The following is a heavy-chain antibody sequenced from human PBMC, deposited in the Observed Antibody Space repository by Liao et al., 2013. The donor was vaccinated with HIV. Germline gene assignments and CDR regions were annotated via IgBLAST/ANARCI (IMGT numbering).Heavy chain of an antibody. CDR3: ARDPNFWSGPGY. CDR1: GGSFSGYY. Sequence: QVQLQQWGAGLLKPSETLSLTCAVYGGSFSGYYWSWIRQPPGKGLEWIGEINHSGKHQLQPVPQESSHHISRHVQRTSYSLKLSSVTAADTAVYYCARDPNFWSGPGYWGQGTLVTVSS. D-gene: IGHD3-3*01. CDR2: INHSGKH. V-gene: IGHV4-34*01. J-gene: IGHJ4*02.